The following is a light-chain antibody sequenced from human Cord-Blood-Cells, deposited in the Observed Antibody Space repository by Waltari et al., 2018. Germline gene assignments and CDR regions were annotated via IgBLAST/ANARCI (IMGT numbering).Light chain of an antibody. CDR2: EDS. Sequence: SYELTQPPSVSVSPGQTARITCPGDALPKNYAYWYQQKSGQAPVLVTYEDSKRPSGIPERFSGSSSGTMATLTISGAQVEDEADYYCYSTDSSGNHSDYVFGTGTKVTVL. CDR3: YSTDSSGNHSDYV. J-gene: IGLJ1*01. CDR1: ALPKNY. V-gene: IGLV3-10*01.